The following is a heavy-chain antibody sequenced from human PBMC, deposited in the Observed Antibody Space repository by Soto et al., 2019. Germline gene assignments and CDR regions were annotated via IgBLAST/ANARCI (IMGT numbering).Heavy chain of an antibody. Sequence: ASVKVSCKASGGTFSSYAISWVRQAPGQGLEWMGGIIPIFGTANYAQKFQGRVTITADESTSTAYMELSSLRSEDTAVYYCARSGDIPRDYYSYMEVRGKGTTVPVSS. J-gene: IGHJ6*03. CDR1: GGTFSSYA. CDR3: ARSGDIPRDYYSYMEV. CDR2: IIPIFGTA. D-gene: IGHD3-9*01. V-gene: IGHV1-69*13.